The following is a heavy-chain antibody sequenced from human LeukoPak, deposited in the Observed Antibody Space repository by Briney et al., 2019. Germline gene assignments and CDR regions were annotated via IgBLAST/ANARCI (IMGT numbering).Heavy chain of an antibody. J-gene: IGHJ5*02. CDR3: ARGEIAVAALEKPYNWFDP. CDR1: GYSISSGYY. Sequence: SETLSLTCTVSGYSISSGYYWGWIRQPPGKGLEWIGSIYHSGSTYYNPSLKSRVTISVDTSKNQFSLKLSSVTAADTAVYYCARGEIAVAALEKPYNWFDPWGQGTLVTVSS. V-gene: IGHV4-38-2*02. CDR2: IYHSGST. D-gene: IGHD6-19*01.